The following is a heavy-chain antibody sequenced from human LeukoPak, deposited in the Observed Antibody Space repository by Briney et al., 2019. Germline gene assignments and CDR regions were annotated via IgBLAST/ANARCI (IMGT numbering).Heavy chain of an antibody. Sequence: SVKVSCKASGGTFSSYAISWVRQAPGQGLEWMGGIIPIFGTANYAQKFQGRVTITADESTSTAYMELNSLRSEDTAVYYCATLGGDYSNYGMDVWGQGTTVTVSS. CDR2: IIPIFGTA. V-gene: IGHV1-69*13. J-gene: IGHJ6*02. D-gene: IGHD4-11*01. CDR1: GGTFSSYA. CDR3: ATLGGDYSNYGMDV.